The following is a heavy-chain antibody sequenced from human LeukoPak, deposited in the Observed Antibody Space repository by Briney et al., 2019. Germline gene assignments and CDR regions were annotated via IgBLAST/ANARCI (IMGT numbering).Heavy chain of an antibody. J-gene: IGHJ4*02. CDR3: ARDLAAAGANSDY. D-gene: IGHD6-13*01. CDR2: INPNSGGT. Sequence: ASVKVSCKASGYTFTGYYMHWVRQAPGQGLEWMGWINPNSGGTNYAQKFQGRVTMTRDTSISTAYMELSRLRSDDTAVYYCARDLAAAGANSDYWGQGTLVTVSS. CDR1: GYTFTGYY. V-gene: IGHV1-2*02.